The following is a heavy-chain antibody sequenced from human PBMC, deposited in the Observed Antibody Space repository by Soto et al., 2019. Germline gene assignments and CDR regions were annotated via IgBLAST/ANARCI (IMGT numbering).Heavy chain of an antibody. CDR2: IYYSGST. V-gene: IGHV4-39*01. CDR1: GGSISSSSYY. D-gene: IGHD6-13*01. Sequence: PSETLSLTCTVSGGSISSSSYYWGWIRQPPGKGLEWIGSIYYSGSTYYNPSLKSRVTISVDTSKNQFSLKLSSVTAADTAVYYCNTRISGDGGYSRYSYYYMDVWGKGTTVTSP. CDR3: NTRISGDGGYSRYSYYYMDV. J-gene: IGHJ6*03.